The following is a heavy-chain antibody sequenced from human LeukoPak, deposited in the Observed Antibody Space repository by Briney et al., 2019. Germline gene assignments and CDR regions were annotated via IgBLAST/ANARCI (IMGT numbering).Heavy chain of an antibody. CDR3: ARRLSSGWYGLDV. Sequence: SETLSLTCTVSGGSVSSGSYYWSWIRQPPGKELEWIGYIYYSGTTNYNPSLNSRVTISVDTSKNQFSLKLSSVTATDTAVYYCARRLSSGWYGLDVWGQGTTVTVSS. CDR2: IYYSGTT. J-gene: IGHJ6*02. V-gene: IGHV4-61*01. D-gene: IGHD6-19*01. CDR1: GGSVSSGSYY.